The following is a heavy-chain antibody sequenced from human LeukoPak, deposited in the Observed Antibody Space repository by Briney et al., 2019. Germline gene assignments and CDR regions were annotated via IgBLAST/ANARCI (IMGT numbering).Heavy chain of an antibody. CDR2: ISGSGGST. V-gene: IGHV3-23*01. CDR3: ASHIVAVVAATGA. J-gene: IGHJ5*02. Sequence: GGSLRLSCAASGFTFSSYAMSWVRQAPGKGLEWVSAISGSGGSTYYADSVKGRFTISRDNSKNTLYLQMNSLRAEDTAVYYCASHIVAVVAATGAWGQGTLVTVSS. CDR1: GFTFSSYA. D-gene: IGHD2-15*01.